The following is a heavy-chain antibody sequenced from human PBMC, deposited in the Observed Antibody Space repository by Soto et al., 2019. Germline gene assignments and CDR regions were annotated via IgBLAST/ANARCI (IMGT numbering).Heavy chain of an antibody. CDR2: ISGSGKST. V-gene: IGHV3-23*01. CDR1: GITFSNYA. CDR3: AKEGGGGTAMVTSYFDY. D-gene: IGHD5-18*01. J-gene: IGHJ4*02. Sequence: EVQLLESGGGLVQPGGSLRLSCAVSGITFSNYALSWVRQAPGKGLEWVSAISGSGKSTYYADSVKGRFTISRDTSXSXXYLHMPSLRADDTAKYYCAKEGGGGTAMVTSYFDYWGQGTLVTVSS.